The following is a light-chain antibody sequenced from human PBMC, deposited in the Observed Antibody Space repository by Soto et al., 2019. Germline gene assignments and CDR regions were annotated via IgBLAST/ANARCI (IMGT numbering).Light chain of an antibody. CDR2: DVS. V-gene: IGLV2-14*03. J-gene: IGLJ2*01. CDR3: SSYRYHRDVL. Sequence: QSVLTRAASVSGSPGQSITISCTGTSSDVGGYNYVSWYQQHPGKAPRLLIYDVSNRPSGVSNRFSGSKSGNTASLTISGLKAEDEADYYCSSYRYHRDVLFGGGTKLTVL. CDR1: SSDVGGYNY.